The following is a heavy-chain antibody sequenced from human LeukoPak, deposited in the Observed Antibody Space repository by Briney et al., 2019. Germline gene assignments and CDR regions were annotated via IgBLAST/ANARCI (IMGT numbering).Heavy chain of an antibody. CDR3: AKDHGSSDWYYFDY. CDR2: ISPSGDIL. CDR1: GFTFNRHG. J-gene: IGHJ4*02. V-gene: IGHV3-23*01. Sequence: GGSLRLSCAASGFTFNRHGMNWVRQAPGKGLEWASGISPSGDILYYADSVKGQFTISRDNFKNTVSLQMNSLRADDTAVYYCAKDHGSSDWYYFDYWGQGTLVTVSS. D-gene: IGHD6-13*01.